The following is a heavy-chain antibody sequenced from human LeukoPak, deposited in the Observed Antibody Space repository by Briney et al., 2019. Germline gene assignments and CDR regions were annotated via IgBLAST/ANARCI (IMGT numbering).Heavy chain of an antibody. CDR3: ARGYSSRKIDY. CDR2: IYYSGST. Sequence: SSETLSLTCTVSGGSISSYYWSWIRQPPGKGLEWIGYIYYSGSTNYNPSLKSRVTISVDTSKNQFSLKLSPVTAADTAVYYCARGYSSRKIDYWGQGTLATVSS. CDR1: GGSISSYY. D-gene: IGHD6-13*01. V-gene: IGHV4-59*08. J-gene: IGHJ4*02.